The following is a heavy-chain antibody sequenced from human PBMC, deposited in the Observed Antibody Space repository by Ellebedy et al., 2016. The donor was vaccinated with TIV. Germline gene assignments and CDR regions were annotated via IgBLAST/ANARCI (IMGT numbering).Heavy chain of an antibody. D-gene: IGHD6-6*01. Sequence: GESLKISCDGSGFSFSTYSINWVRQAPGKGMEWVSTISGTGESTDYADFAKGRFTISRDNSKNTVWLQMTSLRVEDTAIYYCARIQAKTLSSGYYYGMDVWGLGTTVTVSS. CDR3: ARIQAKTLSSGYYYGMDV. CDR1: GFSFSTYS. J-gene: IGHJ6*02. CDR2: ISGTGEST. V-gene: IGHV3-23*01.